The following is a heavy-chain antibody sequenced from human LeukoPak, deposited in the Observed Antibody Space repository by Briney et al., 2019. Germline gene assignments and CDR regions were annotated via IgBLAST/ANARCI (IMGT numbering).Heavy chain of an antibody. CDR2: INPNSGGT. J-gene: IGHJ6*02. D-gene: IGHD3-10*01. CDR1: GYTFTGYY. V-gene: IGHV1-2*06. CDR3: ATSYGSGSYTYYYYGMDV. Sequence: ASVKVSCKASGYTFTGYYMHWVRQAPGQGLEWMGRINPNSGGTNYAQKFQGRVTMTRDTSICTAYMELSRLRSDDTAVYYCATSYGSGSYTYYYYGMDVWGQGTTVTVSS.